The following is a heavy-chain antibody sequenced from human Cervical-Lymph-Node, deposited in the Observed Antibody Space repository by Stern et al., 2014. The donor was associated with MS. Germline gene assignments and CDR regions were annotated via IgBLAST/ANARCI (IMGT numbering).Heavy chain of an antibody. D-gene: IGHD3-9*01. CDR3: ARQIGRYFYGMDV. Sequence: EVQLEESGAEVKKPGESLKISCKGAGYRFTSYWIGWVRQMPGKGLEWMGISNPGDSDTRYSPSFQGQVTSSADKSISTAYLQWSSLKASDNGMYYCARQIGRYFYGMDVWGQGTTVTVSS. CDR1: GYRFTSYW. CDR2: SNPGDSDT. V-gene: IGHV5-51*01. J-gene: IGHJ6*02.